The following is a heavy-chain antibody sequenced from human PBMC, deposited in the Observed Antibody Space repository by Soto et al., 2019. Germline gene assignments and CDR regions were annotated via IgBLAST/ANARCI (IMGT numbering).Heavy chain of an antibody. J-gene: IGHJ5*02. CDR3: ARQTVYCRSTSCYPVLFDP. CDR1: GGSISSSGYY. CDR2: IYYSGST. Sequence: TWQTMCLTCTVAGGSISSSGYYWGWIRQPPGKGLEWIGSIYYSGSTYYNPSLKSRVTISVDTSKNQFSLKLSSVTAADTAVYYCARQTVYCRSTSCYPVLFDPWGQGTLVRVSS. D-gene: IGHD2-2*01. V-gene: IGHV4-39*01.